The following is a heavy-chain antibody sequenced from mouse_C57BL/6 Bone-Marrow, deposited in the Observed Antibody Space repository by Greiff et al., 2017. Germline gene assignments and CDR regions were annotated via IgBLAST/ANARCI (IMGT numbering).Heavy chain of an antibody. D-gene: IGHD2-5*01. CDR3: ARPYYSNYWYFDV. CDR1: GYTFTSYW. CDR2: IYPGSGST. Sequence: VQLHQPGAELVKPGASVKMSCKASGYTFTSYWLTWVKQRPGQGLEWIGDIYPGSGSTNYNETFKSKATLTVDTSSSTAYMQLSSLTTEDSAVYYCARPYYSNYWYFDVWGTGTTVTVAS. J-gene: IGHJ1*03. V-gene: IGHV1-55*01.